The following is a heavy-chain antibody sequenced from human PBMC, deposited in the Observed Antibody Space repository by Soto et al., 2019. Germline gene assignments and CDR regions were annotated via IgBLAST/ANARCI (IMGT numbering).Heavy chain of an antibody. V-gene: IGHV3-23*01. J-gene: IGHJ6*02. CDR2: IRGSGGGT. D-gene: IGHD3-10*01. CDR3: AKASGRVHYGMHV. CDR1: GFPFSMFA. Sequence: EVQVLESGGGSVQPGGSLRLSCAASGFPFSMFAMNWVRQAPGKGLEWVSGIRGSGGGTYYDDSVKGRFTISRDDSRNMLYLEMNTLRGEDTAVYYCAKASGRVHYGMHVWGQGTTVTVSS.